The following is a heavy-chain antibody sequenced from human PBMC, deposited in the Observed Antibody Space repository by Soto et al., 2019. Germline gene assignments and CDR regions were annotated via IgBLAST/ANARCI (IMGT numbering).Heavy chain of an antibody. D-gene: IGHD2-15*01. CDR2: INPSGGST. V-gene: IGHV1-46*01. Sequence: ASVKVSCKASGYTFTSYYMHWVRQAPGQGLEWMGIINPSGGSTSYVQKFQGRVTMTRDTSTSTVYMELSSLRSEDTAVYYCARDRVGSGGSRYYYYGMDVWGQGTTVTVSS. CDR3: ARDRVGSGGSRYYYYGMDV. J-gene: IGHJ6*02. CDR1: GYTFTSYY.